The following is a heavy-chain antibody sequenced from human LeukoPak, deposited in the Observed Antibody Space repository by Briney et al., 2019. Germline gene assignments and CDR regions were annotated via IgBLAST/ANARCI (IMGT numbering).Heavy chain of an antibody. V-gene: IGHV3-23*01. CDR2: ISGSGGST. CDR1: GFPFSSYA. Sequence: GGSLRLSCAASGFPFSSYAMSWVRQAPGKGLEWVSGISGSGGSTYYADSVKGRFTITRDNSKNTLYLQMNSLRAEDTAVYYCAILYSSSWYVGYWGQGTLVTVSS. CDR3: AILYSSSWYVGY. J-gene: IGHJ4*02. D-gene: IGHD6-13*01.